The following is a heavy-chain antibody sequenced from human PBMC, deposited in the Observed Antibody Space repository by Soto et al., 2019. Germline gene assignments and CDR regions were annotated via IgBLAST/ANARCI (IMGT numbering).Heavy chain of an antibody. CDR2: INPSGGST. CDR3: TRVYCSGGGCYSIDY. V-gene: IGHV1-46*03. D-gene: IGHD2-15*01. Sequence: QVQLVQSGAEVKRPRASVKVSCKASGYTFTSYCMHWVRQAPGQGLEWMGIINPSGGSTTYAQKFQGRVTMTRDTSTSTVYMELSSLRSEDTAVYDCTRVYCSGGGCYSIDYWGQGTLVTVSS. CDR1: GYTFTSYC. J-gene: IGHJ4*02.